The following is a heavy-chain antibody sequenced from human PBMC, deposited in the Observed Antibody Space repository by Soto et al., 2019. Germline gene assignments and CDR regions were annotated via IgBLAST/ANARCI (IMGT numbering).Heavy chain of an antibody. Sequence: SVKVSCKASGGTFSSYAISWVRQAPGQGLEWMGGIIPIFGTANYAQKFQGRVTITADESTSTAYMELSSLRSEDTAVYYCARDYYGSSGYYYGTYYGMDVWGQGTTVTVSS. J-gene: IGHJ6*02. V-gene: IGHV1-69*13. CDR3: ARDYYGSSGYYYGTYYGMDV. CDR2: IIPIFGTA. D-gene: IGHD3-22*01. CDR1: GGTFSSYA.